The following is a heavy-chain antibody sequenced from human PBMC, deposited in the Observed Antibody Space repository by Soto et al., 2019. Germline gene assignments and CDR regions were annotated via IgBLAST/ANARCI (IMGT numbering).Heavy chain of an antibody. CDR3: ARLGDYGSGSY. CDR1: GFSFSSFS. Sequence: EVHLVESGGDLVQXGGSLRLSCAASGFSFSSFSMNWVRQAPGKGLEWVSYISGSGTTTYYADSVKGRFTISRDNAKNALYLQMNSLQAEDTAVYYCARLGDYGSGSYWGQGTLVTVSS. CDR2: ISGSGTTT. V-gene: IGHV3-48*04. J-gene: IGHJ4*02. D-gene: IGHD3-10*01.